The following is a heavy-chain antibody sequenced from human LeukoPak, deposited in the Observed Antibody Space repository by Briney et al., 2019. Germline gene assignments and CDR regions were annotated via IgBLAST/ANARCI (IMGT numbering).Heavy chain of an antibody. J-gene: IGHJ4*02. D-gene: IGHD5-12*01. Sequence: PGRSLRLSCAASGFTFSSYGMHWVRQAPGKGLEWVAVISYDGSNKYYADSVKGRFTISRDNSKNTLYLQMNSLRAEDTAVYYCAKNRVDIVATIWSSNPRAYLDYWGQGTLVTVSS. V-gene: IGHV3-30*18. CDR1: GFTFSSYG. CDR2: ISYDGSNK. CDR3: AKNRVDIVATIWSSNPRAYLDY.